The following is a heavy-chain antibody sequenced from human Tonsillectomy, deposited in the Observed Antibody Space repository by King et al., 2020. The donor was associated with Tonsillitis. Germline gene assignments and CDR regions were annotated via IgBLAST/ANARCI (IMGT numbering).Heavy chain of an antibody. V-gene: IGHV3-21*01. CDR2: ISSSSSYI. Sequence: VQLVESGGSLVKPGGSLRLSCAASGFTFSSYTMNWVRQAPGKGLEWVSSISSSSSYIYYADSVKGRFTISRDNAKNSLYLQMNSLRAEDTAVYYCAGDSKDFWSGYYNPWGQGTLVTVSS. CDR1: GFTFSSYT. CDR3: AGDSKDFWSGYYNP. D-gene: IGHD3-3*01. J-gene: IGHJ5*02.